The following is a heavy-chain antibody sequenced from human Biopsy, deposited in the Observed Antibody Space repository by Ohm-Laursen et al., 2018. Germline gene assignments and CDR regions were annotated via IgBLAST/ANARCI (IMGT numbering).Heavy chain of an antibody. V-gene: IGHV1-46*01. J-gene: IGHJ4*02. CDR3: ALASFDY. CDR2: INPGGNST. Sequence: ASVKASCKASGYSFTSYYMHWARQAPGQGLEWMGIINPGGNSTAYTQNFQGRVTMTWDTSTTTVYMELSSLRSEDTAVYYCALASFDYWGQGTLITVPS. CDR1: GYSFTSYY.